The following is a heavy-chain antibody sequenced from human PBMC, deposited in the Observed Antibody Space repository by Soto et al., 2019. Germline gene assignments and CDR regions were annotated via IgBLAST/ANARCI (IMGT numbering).Heavy chain of an antibody. V-gene: IGHV3-7*01. CDR3: ARVYDDHGEADV. Sequence: PWGSLRVSCVSSVFTFSSYWMNWVRQAPGKGLDWVANIKQDGSEKYYVDSVKGRFTISRDNAKNSLYLQMNSLRAEDTAVYYCARVYDDHGEADVWGQGTTVTVSS. J-gene: IGHJ6*01. D-gene: IGHD4-17*01. CDR2: IKQDGSEK. CDR1: VFTFSSYW.